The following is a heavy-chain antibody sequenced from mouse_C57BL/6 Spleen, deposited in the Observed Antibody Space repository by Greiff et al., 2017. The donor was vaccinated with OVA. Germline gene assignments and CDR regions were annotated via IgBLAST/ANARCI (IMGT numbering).Heavy chain of an antibody. V-gene: IGHV5-4*01. CDR2: ISDGGSYT. J-gene: IGHJ3*01. D-gene: IGHD2-4*01. CDR1: GFTFSSYA. CDR3: ARDGDDYDRGFAY. Sequence: EVQLVESGGGLVKPGGSLKLSCAASGFTFSSYAMSWVRQTPEKRLEWVATISDGGSYTYYPDNVKGRFTISRDNAKNNLYLQMSHLKSEDTAMYYCARDGDDYDRGFAYWGQGTLVTVSA.